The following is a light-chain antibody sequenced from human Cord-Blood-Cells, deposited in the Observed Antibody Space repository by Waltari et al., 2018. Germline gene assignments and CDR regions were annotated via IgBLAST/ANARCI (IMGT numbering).Light chain of an antibody. CDR2: EVS. CDR1: SSDVGSYNL. Sequence: QSALTQPASVSGSPGQSITISCTGTSSDVGSYNLVSWYQQHPGKAPKLMIYEVSKRPSGVSNRCSGSKSGNTASLTISGLQAEDEADYSCCSYAGSSTYVFGTGTKVTVL. CDR3: CSYAGSSTYV. J-gene: IGLJ1*01. V-gene: IGLV2-23*02.